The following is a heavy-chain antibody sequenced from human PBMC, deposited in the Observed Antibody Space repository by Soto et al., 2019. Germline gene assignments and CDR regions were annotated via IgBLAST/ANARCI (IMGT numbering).Heavy chain of an antibody. V-gene: IGHV3-33*01. CDR3: ARDSEDFPAFDI. J-gene: IGHJ3*02. Sequence: QVQLVESGGGVVQPGRSLGLSCAASGFTFSSYGMHWVRQAPGKGLEWVAVIWYDGSNKYYADSVKGRFTISRDNSKNTLYLQMNSLRAEDTAVYYCARDSEDFPAFDIWGQGTMVTVSS. CDR2: IWYDGSNK. CDR1: GFTFSSYG.